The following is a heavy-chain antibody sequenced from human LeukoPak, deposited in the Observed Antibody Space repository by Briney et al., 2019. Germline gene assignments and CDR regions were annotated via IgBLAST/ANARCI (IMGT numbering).Heavy chain of an antibody. Sequence: SVKVSCKASGGTFSSYAISGVRQAPGQGLEWMGGIIPIFGTANYAQMFQGRATITADESTSTAYMELSSLRSEDTAVYYCARTYYDYVWGSYRYIGWFDPWGQGALVTVSS. J-gene: IGHJ5*02. CDR3: ARTYYDYVWGSYRYIGWFDP. CDR2: IIPIFGTA. D-gene: IGHD3-16*02. CDR1: GGTFSSYA. V-gene: IGHV1-69*13.